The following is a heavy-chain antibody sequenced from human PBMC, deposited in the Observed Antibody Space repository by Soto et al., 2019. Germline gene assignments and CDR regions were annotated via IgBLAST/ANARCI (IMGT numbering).Heavy chain of an antibody. CDR1: GYTFTSYG. Sequence: GASVKVSCKASGYTFTSYGISWVRQAPGQGLEWMGWISAYNGNTNYAQKLQGRVTMTTDTSTSTAYMELRSLRSDDTAVYYCARDVPYYDFWSGYYTDPNYYYYYGMDVWGQGTTVTVSS. J-gene: IGHJ6*02. V-gene: IGHV1-18*04. CDR3: ARDVPYYDFWSGYYTDPNYYYYYGMDV. CDR2: ISAYNGNT. D-gene: IGHD3-3*01.